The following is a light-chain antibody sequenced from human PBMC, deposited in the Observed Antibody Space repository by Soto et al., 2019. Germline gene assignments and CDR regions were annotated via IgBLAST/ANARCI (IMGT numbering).Light chain of an antibody. CDR1: QSLASNY. V-gene: IGKV3-20*01. J-gene: IGKJ2*01. CDR2: TAS. Sequence: EIVLTQSPGTLSLSPGERATLSCRASQSLASNYLAWYQQKPGQAPRLLIYTASTRATGIPDRFSGSGSGTDFTLTISRLEPEDFGVYYCQHYESSLPSYTFGQGTKLEVK. CDR3: QHYESSLPSYT.